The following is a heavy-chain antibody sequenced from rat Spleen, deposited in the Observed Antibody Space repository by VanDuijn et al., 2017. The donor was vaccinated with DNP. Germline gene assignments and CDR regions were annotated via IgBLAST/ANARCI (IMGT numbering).Heavy chain of an antibody. CDR3: ARWTRYFDY. CDR2: ISYSGST. CDR1: GYSITSNY. V-gene: IGHV3-1*01. J-gene: IGHJ2*01. Sequence: EVQLQESGSGLVKPSQSLSLTCSVTGYSITSNYWGWIRQFPGNKMEYIGHISYSGSTNYNPSLKSRISITRETSKNHFFLHLNSVTTEDTATYYCARWTRYFDYWGQGVLVTVSS. D-gene: IGHD1-7*01.